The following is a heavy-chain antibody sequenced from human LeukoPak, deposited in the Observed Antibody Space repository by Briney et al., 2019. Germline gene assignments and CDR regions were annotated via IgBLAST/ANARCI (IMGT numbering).Heavy chain of an antibody. CDR1: GFTFSNYA. Sequence: GGSLRLSCAASGFTFSNYAMHWVRQAPGKGLEWVAVISYDGSNKYYADSVKGRFTISRDNSKNTLYLQMNSLRAEDTAVYYCARDPWRVDTAMVPFDYWGQGTLVTVSS. CDR2: ISYDGSNK. V-gene: IGHV3-30-3*01. CDR3: ARDPWRVDTAMVPFDY. D-gene: IGHD5-18*01. J-gene: IGHJ4*02.